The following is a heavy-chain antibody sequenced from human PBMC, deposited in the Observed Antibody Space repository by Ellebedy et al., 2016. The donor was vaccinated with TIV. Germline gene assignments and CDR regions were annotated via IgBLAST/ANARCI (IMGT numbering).Heavy chain of an antibody. J-gene: IGHJ4*02. V-gene: IGHV3-11*05. Sequence: GESLKISXAASGFTFSDYYMSWIRQAPGKGLEWVSYISSSSSYTNYADSVKGRFTISRDNAKNSLYLQMNSLRAEDTAVYYCAREGFGELLYQPGGFDYWGQGTLVTVSS. CDR3: AREGFGELLYQPGGFDY. CDR1: GFTFSDYY. D-gene: IGHD3-10*01. CDR2: ISSSSSYT.